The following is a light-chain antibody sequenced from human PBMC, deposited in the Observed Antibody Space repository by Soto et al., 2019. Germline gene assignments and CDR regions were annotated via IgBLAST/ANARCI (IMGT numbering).Light chain of an antibody. CDR3: CSYAGSNTWV. Sequence: QSVLTQPASVSGSPGQSITISCTGTSSDVGSYNLVSWYQQHPGKAPKLMISEVTKRPSGVSNRFSGSKSGNTDSLTISGLQAEDESDYYCCSYAGSNTWVFGGGTKLTVL. V-gene: IGLV2-23*02. CDR2: EVT. J-gene: IGLJ3*02. CDR1: SSDVGSYNL.